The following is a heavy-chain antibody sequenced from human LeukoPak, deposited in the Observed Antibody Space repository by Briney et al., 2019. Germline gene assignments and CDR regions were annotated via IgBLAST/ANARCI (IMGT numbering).Heavy chain of an antibody. CDR2: IYYSGGT. CDR1: GASISTYY. D-gene: IGHD4-17*01. V-gene: IGHV4-59*01. Sequence: PSETLSLTCTVSGASISTYYWSWIRQPPGKGLEWIGYIYYSGGTKYNPALQSRGSISVDTSKNQFSLKLSSVTAADTAIYYCVRVLDEDVDYGDYVPWSDPWGQGTLVTVSS. CDR3: VRVLDEDVDYGDYVPWSDP. J-gene: IGHJ5*02.